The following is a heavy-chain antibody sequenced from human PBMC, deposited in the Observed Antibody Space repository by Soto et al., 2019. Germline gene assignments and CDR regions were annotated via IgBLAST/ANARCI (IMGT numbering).Heavy chain of an antibody. CDR1: GSGFIFSNAW. D-gene: IGHD5-12*01. Sequence: EVPLVESGGGLVKPGGSLRLSCAASGSGFIFSNAWINWVRQAPGKGEEWVGRIKTRTDGETTDNAAPVKGRFIISRDDSKNTLYLQMNNLKIEDTAVYYCTTGPRGYETQYYFDYWGQGTLVTVSS. CDR2: IKTRTDGETT. CDR3: TTGPRGYETQYYFDY. J-gene: IGHJ4*02. V-gene: IGHV3-15*07.